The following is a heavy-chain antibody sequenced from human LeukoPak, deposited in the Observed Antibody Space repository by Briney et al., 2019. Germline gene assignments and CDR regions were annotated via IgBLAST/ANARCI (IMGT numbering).Heavy chain of an antibody. CDR1: GGSFSGYY. CDR2: INHSGST. V-gene: IGHV4-34*01. CDR3: AAQSSGYLGY. Sequence: SETLSLTCAVCGGSFSGYYWSWIRQPPGKGLEWIGEINHSGSTNYNPSLKSRVTISVDTSKNQFSLKLSSVTAADTAVYYCAAQSSGYLGYWGQGTLVTVSS. J-gene: IGHJ4*02. D-gene: IGHD1-26*01.